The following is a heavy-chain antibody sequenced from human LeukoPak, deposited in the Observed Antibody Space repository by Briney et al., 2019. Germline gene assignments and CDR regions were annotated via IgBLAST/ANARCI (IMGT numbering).Heavy chain of an antibody. J-gene: IGHJ4*02. Sequence: GGSLRLSCAASGFTFSSYAMSWVRQAPGKGLEWVSAISGSGGSTCYADSVKGRFTISRDNSKNTLYLQMNSLRAEGTAVYYCAKATGGYFDYWGQGTLVTVSS. CDR2: ISGSGGST. CDR3: AKATGGYFDY. CDR1: GFTFSSYA. D-gene: IGHD7-27*01. V-gene: IGHV3-23*01.